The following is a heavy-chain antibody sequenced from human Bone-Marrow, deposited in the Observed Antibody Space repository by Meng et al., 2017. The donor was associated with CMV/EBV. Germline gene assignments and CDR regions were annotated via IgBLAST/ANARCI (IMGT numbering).Heavy chain of an antibody. V-gene: IGHV1-2*02. D-gene: IGHD1-26*01. CDR3: ARGWEDTSRNY. J-gene: IGHJ4*02. CDR2: INPNSGGT. CDR1: GYTFTGYY. Sequence: ASVKVSCKASGYTFTGYYMNWVRQAPGQGLEWMGWINPNSGGTNYEQKFQGRVTMTRDTSISTAYMELSRLRSDDTAVYYCARGWEDTSRNYWGQGTLVTVSS.